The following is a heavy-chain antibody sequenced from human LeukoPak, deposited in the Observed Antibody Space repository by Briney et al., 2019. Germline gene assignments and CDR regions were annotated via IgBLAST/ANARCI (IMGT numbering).Heavy chain of an antibody. J-gene: IGHJ4*02. Sequence: GGTLRLSCAASGFTFSYYWMTWVRQAPGKGLEWVAFIRYDGSNKYYADSVKGRFTISRDNSKDTLYLQMNSLRAEDTAVYYCAQSSTSHPYYFDYWGQGTLVTVSS. CDR1: GFTFSYYW. CDR2: IRYDGSNK. CDR3: AQSSTSHPYYFDY. V-gene: IGHV3-30*02. D-gene: IGHD2-2*01.